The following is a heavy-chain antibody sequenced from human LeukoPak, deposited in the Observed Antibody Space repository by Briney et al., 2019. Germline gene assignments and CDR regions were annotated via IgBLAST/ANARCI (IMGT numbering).Heavy chain of an antibody. V-gene: IGHV4-30-4*08. CDR2: IYYSGST. CDR1: GGSISSGDYH. CDR3: ARDGGSDSSGYHY. D-gene: IGHD3-22*01. Sequence: SETLSLTCTVSGGSISSGDYHWSWIRQPPGTGLEWIGYIYYSGSTYYNPSLKSRVTISVDTSKNQFSLKLSSVAAADTAVYYCARDGGSDSSGYHYWGQGTLVTVSS. J-gene: IGHJ4*02.